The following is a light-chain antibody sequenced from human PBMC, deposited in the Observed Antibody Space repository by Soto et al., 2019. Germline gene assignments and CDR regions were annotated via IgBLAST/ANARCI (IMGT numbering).Light chain of an antibody. CDR3: QQYDSYPLT. Sequence: DIQMTQSPSSLSASVGDRVTITCRASQDIRNYLAWFQQKPGKAPKSLIYAASNLHSGVPSKFSGSGSGTDFTLTISSLQPEDFEIYICQQYDSYPLTFGAGTKVDIK. CDR1: QDIRNY. V-gene: IGKV1-16*02. J-gene: IGKJ4*01. CDR2: AAS.